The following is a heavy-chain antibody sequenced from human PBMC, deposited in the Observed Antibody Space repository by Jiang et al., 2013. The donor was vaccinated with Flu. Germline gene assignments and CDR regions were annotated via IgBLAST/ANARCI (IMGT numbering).Heavy chain of an antibody. Sequence: VQLLESGGGLVTPGGSLRLSCAASGFTFNTYTMNWVRQAPGKGLEWVSSISITSKYIYYGGSVKGRFTISRDNARNLLFLQMDSLRAEDTAVYYCARERPDRTYVHSYGMDVWGQGTTVTVSS. J-gene: IGHJ6*02. V-gene: IGHV3-21*01. CDR1: GFTFNTYT. CDR2: ISITSKYI. D-gene: IGHD3-16*01. CDR3: ARERPDRTYVHSYGMDV.